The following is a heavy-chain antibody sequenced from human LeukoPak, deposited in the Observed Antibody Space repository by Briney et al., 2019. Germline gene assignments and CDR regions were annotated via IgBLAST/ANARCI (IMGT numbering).Heavy chain of an antibody. CDR2: VTGTGSST. Sequence: GGSLRLSCAASGFTFSSYAMSWVRQAPGKGLEWVSIVTGTGSSTNYADSVRGRFTISRDNSKNTLYLQMNSLRAEDTATYYCAKGGTADLAYIDYWGQGALVTISS. CDR1: GFTFSSYA. J-gene: IGHJ4*02. D-gene: IGHD1/OR15-1a*01. V-gene: IGHV3-23*01. CDR3: AKGGTADLAYIDY.